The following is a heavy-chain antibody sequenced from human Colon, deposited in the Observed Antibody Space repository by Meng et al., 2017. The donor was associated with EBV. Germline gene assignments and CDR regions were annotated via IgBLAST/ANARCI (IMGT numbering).Heavy chain of an antibody. CDR2: IYYSGST. Sequence: QVQLQESGPGLVKPSQTLSLTCTVSGGSVSCGGYYWTWIRQHPGKGLEWFGHIYYSGSTFYNPSLKRRVIISIDTSKNQFSLNLRSVTAADTAVYYCARVSSGWDYFDYWGQGTLVTVSS. CDR1: GGSVSCGGYY. D-gene: IGHD6-19*01. J-gene: IGHJ4*02. CDR3: ARVSSGWDYFDY. V-gene: IGHV4-31*03.